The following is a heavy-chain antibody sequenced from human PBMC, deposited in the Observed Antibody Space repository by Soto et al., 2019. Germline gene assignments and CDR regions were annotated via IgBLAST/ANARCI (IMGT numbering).Heavy chain of an antibody. CDR3: ARGYDTALAPIF. V-gene: IGHV4-34*01. CDR2: INHLTTT. Sequence: SETLSLTCAVYGGSFSSYHWSWIRQTPGKGLEWIGEINHLTTTNYNPSLKSRVIISLDTPKTQFSLKLSSVTAADTAVYYCARGYDTALAPIFWGQGILVTVYS. CDR1: GGSFSSYH. J-gene: IGHJ4*02. D-gene: IGHD5-18*01.